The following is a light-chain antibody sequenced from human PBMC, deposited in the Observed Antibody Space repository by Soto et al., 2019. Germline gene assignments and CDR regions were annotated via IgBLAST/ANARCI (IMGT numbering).Light chain of an antibody. V-gene: IGKV3-20*01. CDR1: QSVSSSY. Sequence: EIVLTQSPGTLSLSPGERATLSCRASQSVSSSYLAWYQQKPGQAPRPLIYGASSRAIGIPDRFSGSGSVTDFNLTISRLEPEDFAVYYYQQYGSSPWTFGQGTKVEIK. CDR3: QQYGSSPWT. CDR2: GAS. J-gene: IGKJ1*01.